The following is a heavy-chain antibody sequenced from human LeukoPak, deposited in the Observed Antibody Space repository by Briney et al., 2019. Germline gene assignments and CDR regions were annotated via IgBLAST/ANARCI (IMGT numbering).Heavy chain of an antibody. CDR1: RLTFSNYA. Sequence: GGSLTLSCAASRLTFSNYAMTWVRQPPGKGLVGVSSLTGSGGNNYSDSVKGRFSTTRNNTQNTVFLHMNSLRADDTAVYYCTKDPTGDYVAAFDMWGPGTMVTVSS. V-gene: IGHV3-23*01. CDR2: LTGSGGN. CDR3: TKDPTGDYVAAFDM. J-gene: IGHJ3*02. D-gene: IGHD4-17*01.